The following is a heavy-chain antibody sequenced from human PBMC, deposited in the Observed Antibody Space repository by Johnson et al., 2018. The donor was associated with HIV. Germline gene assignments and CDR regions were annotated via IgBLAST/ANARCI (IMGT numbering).Heavy chain of an antibody. CDR1: GFSFNDYA. J-gene: IGHJ3*01. D-gene: IGHD6-6*01. CDR2: IYSGGTT. Sequence: QVQLVESGGGVVQPGRSLRLSCSASGFSFNDYAMHWVRQAPGKGLEWVSAIYSGGTTYYADSVKGRFTISRDNSKSTLYLQMNSLRAEDTAVYYCAKDLSSSSLWGQGTMVTVSS. CDR3: AKDLSSSSL. V-gene: IGHV3-NL1*01.